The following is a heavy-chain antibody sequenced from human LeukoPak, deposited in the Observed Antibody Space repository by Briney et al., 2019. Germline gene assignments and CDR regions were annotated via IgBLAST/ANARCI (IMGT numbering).Heavy chain of an antibody. V-gene: IGHV3-30*18. Sequence: PGGSLRLSCAASGFTFSDYSMNWVRQAPGKGLGGVVVISHDGSNNNYADSVKGRFTISRDNSKNTLYLQMNSLRPEDTAVYYCAKVRVGTAHFDYWGQGTLVTVSS. CDR3: AKVRVGTAHFDY. D-gene: IGHD2-15*01. CDR2: ISHDGSNN. CDR1: GFTFSDYS. J-gene: IGHJ4*02.